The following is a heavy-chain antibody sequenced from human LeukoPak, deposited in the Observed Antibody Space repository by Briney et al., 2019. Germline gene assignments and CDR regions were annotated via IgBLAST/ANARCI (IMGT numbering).Heavy chain of an antibody. D-gene: IGHD4-17*01. CDR2: INHSGST. Sequence: PSETLSLTCTVSGGSISTYYWSWIRQPPGKGLEWIGEINHSGSTNYNPSLKSRVTISVDTSKNQFSLKLSSVTAADTAVYYCARGGRYGDYGIDYWGQGTLVTVSS. CDR1: GGSISTYY. J-gene: IGHJ4*02. V-gene: IGHV4-34*01. CDR3: ARGGRYGDYGIDY.